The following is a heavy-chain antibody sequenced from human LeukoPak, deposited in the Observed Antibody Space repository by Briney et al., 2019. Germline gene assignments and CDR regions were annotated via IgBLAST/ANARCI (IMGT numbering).Heavy chain of an antibody. V-gene: IGHV1-8*01. CDR1: GYTFTSYH. Sequence: ASVGVSCKXSGYTFTSYHINWVRQATGQGLEWMGWMSPNSGNTDYSQKFQGRVTMTRDTSINTAYMELSSLRSEDTAVYYCARGVGDLGDYWGQGTLVTVSS. CDR2: MSPNSGNT. D-gene: IGHD3-16*01. J-gene: IGHJ4*02. CDR3: ARGVGDLGDY.